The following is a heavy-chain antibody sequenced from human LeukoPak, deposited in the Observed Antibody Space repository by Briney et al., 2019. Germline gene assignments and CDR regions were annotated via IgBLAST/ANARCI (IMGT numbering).Heavy chain of an antibody. D-gene: IGHD6-13*01. J-gene: IGHJ4*02. V-gene: IGHV3-23*01. CDR2: ISGSGGST. Sequence: PGGSLRLSCAASGFTFSSYAMSWVRQAPGKGLEWVSAISGSGGSTYYADSVKGRFTISRDNSKNTLYLQMNSLRAEDTAVYYCAKDGTYSSSPWYFDYWGQGTLVTVSS. CDR3: AKDGTYSSSPWYFDY. CDR1: GFTFSSYA.